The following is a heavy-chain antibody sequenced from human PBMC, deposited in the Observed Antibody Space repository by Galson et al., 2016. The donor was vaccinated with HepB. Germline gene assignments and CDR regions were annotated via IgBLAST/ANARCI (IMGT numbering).Heavy chain of an antibody. CDR2: IYYSGST. CDR3: SKGGTRRTVTT. Sequence: TLSLTCTVSGVSISSGGYYWSWIRQHPGKGLERIGYIYYSGSTYYNPSLKSRLTISVDTSKNQFSLKLSSVTAADTAVYYCSKGGTRRTVTTGGQGTLVTVSS. V-gene: IGHV4-31*03. J-gene: IGHJ4*02. D-gene: IGHD4-11*01. CDR1: GVSISSGGYY.